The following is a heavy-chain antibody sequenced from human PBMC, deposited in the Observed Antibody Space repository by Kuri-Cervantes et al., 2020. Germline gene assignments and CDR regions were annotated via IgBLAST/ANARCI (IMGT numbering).Heavy chain of an antibody. D-gene: IGHD3-22*01. CDR1: GGSFSGYY. J-gene: IGHJ4*02. V-gene: IGHV4-34*01. CDR2: INHSGST. CDR3: ASTYYYYDSSGYYFDY. Sequence: ESLKISCAVYGGSFSGYYWSWIRQPPGKGLEWIGEINHSGSTNYNPSLKSRVTISVDTSKNQFSLKLSSVTAADTAVYYCASTYYYYDSSGYYFDYWGQGTLVTVSS.